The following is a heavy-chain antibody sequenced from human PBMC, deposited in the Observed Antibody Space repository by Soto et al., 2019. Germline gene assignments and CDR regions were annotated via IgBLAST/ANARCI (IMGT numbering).Heavy chain of an antibody. J-gene: IGHJ5*02. CDR3: ARESAALNWFDP. V-gene: IGHV3-48*02. Sequence: EVQLVESGGGLVQPGGSLRLSCAASGFTFSSYSMNWVRQAPGKGLEWVSYISSSSSTIYYADSVKGRFTISRDNAKNSLYLQMNGLRDEVTAVYYCARESAALNWFDPWGQGTLVTVSS. CDR2: ISSSSSTI. D-gene: IGHD2-2*01. CDR1: GFTFSSYS.